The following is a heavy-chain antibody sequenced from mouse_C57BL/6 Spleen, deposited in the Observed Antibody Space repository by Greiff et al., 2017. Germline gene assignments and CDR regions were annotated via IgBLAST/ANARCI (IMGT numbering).Heavy chain of an antibody. CDR3: ARVYYSTGSAKDY. J-gene: IGHJ4*01. CDR2: ISYDGSN. V-gene: IGHV3-6*01. Sequence: EVQLQESGPGLVKPSQSLSLTCSVTGYSITSGYYWNWIRQFPGNKLEWMGYISYDGSNNYNPSLKNRSSITRDTSTNQFFLKLNSVTTEDTATDYCARVYYSTGSAKDYWGQGTSVTVSS. D-gene: IGHD1-1*01. CDR1: GYSITSGYY.